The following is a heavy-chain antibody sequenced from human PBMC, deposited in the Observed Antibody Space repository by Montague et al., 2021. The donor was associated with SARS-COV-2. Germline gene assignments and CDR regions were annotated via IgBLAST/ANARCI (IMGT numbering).Heavy chain of an antibody. CDR1: GFTFSSYA. D-gene: IGHD4-17*01. V-gene: IGHV3-23*01. CDR2: VSGRGEST. Sequence: SLRLSCAASGFTFSSYAMAWVRQAPGKGLEWVSTVSGRGESTYYAESVKGRFTVSRDSSLNTVYLHLNNLRAEDTAVYYCTKSGDYAGTDWFDPWGQGTLVTVSS. CDR3: TKSGDYAGTDWFDP. J-gene: IGHJ5*02.